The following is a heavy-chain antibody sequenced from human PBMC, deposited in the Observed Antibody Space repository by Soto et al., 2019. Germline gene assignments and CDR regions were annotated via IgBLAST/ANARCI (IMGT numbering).Heavy chain of an antibody. V-gene: IGHV4-34*01. CDR1: GGSFSGYY. CDR2: INHGGST. Sequence: PSETLSLTCAVYGGSFSGYYWSWVRQPPGKGLEWIGEINHGGSTNNNPPLKSRVTISVDTSNNQFSHKLSSVPAADTAEYYCSRGLTQQLVGVNWFDHWGQGTLVTVSS. D-gene: IGHD6-13*01. CDR3: SRGLTQQLVGVNWFDH. J-gene: IGHJ5*02.